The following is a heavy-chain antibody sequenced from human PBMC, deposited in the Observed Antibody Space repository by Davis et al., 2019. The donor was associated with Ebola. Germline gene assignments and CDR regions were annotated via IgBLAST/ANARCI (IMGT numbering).Heavy chain of an antibody. D-gene: IGHD2-15*01. V-gene: IGHV3-7*01. CDR2: IKQDGSEK. Sequence: PGGSLRLSCAASGFTFSSYWMSWVRQAPGKGLEWVANIKQDGSEKYYVDSVKGRFTISRDNSNNLLYLQMNSLRAEDTAVYYCAIPDCSGANCYSVYIKNWGQGTLVTVSS. CDR3: AIPDCSGANCYSVYIKN. CDR1: GFTFSSYW. J-gene: IGHJ4*02.